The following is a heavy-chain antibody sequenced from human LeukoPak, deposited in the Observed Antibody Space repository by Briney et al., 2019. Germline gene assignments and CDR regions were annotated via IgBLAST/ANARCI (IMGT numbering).Heavy chain of an antibody. D-gene: IGHD2-21*01. CDR2: VSSSGST. V-gene: IGHV4-59*08. Sequence: SETLSLTCTVSGVXISGYSCNWIRQPPGKGLEWIGYVSSSGSTNYNPSLKSRVTISVDTSNNQFSLKLNSVTAADTAVYYCARWEAAYKAFAIWGQGTMVTVSS. J-gene: IGHJ3*02. CDR1: GVXISGYS. CDR3: ARWEAAYKAFAI.